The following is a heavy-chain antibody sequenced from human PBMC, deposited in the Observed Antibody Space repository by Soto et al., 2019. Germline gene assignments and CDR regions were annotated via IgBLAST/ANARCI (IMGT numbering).Heavy chain of an antibody. D-gene: IGHD3-3*01. CDR2: ISGSGGST. V-gene: IGHV3-23*01. J-gene: IGHJ6*02. CDR3: AKVSLGEGYYDFWSGYYKEASGMDV. Sequence: HPGGSLRLSCAASGFTFSSYAMSWVRQAPGKGLEWVSAISGSGGSTYYADSVKGRFTISRDNSKSTLYLQMNSLRAEDTAVYYCAKVSLGEGYYDFWSGYYKEASGMDVWGQGTTVTVSS. CDR1: GFTFSSYA.